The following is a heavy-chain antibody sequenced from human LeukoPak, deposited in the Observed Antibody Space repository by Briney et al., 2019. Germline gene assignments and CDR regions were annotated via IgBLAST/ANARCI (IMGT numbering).Heavy chain of an antibody. V-gene: IGHV3-48*01. CDR3: AKVWHSSFYYFDY. D-gene: IGHD6-6*01. CDR2: SSYSSSTI. CDR1: GFTFSSYS. Sequence: GGSLRLSCAASGFTFSSYSMNWVRQAPGKGLEWVSYSSYSSSTIFYADSVKGRFTISRDNSKNTLYLQMNSLRAEDTAVYYCAKVWHSSFYYFDYWGQGTLVTVSS. J-gene: IGHJ4*02.